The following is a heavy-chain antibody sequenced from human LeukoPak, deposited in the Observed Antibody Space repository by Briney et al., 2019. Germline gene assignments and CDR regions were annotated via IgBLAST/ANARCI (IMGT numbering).Heavy chain of an antibody. CDR3: AKPNPTVEMATISQPYGMDV. V-gene: IGHV3-23*01. CDR2: ISGSGGST. J-gene: IGHJ6*02. D-gene: IGHD5-24*01. Sequence: GGSLRLSCAASGFTFSSYGMSWVRQAPGKGLEWVSAISGSGGSTYYADSVKGRFTISRDNSKNTLYLQMNSLRAEDTAVYYCAKPNPTVEMATISQPYGMDVWGQGTTVTVSS. CDR1: GFTFSSYG.